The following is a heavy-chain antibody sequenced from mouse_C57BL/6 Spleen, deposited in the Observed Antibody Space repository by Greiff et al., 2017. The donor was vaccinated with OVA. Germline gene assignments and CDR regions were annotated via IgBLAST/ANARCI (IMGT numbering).Heavy chain of an antibody. CDR2: IDPSDSYT. D-gene: IGHD3-2*02. V-gene: IGHV1-69*01. J-gene: IGHJ2*01. CDR1: GYTFTSYW. Sequence: VQLQQPGAELVMPGASVKLSCKASGYTFTSYWMHWVKQRPGQGLEWIGEIDPSDSYTNYNQKFKGKSTLTVDKSSSTAYMQLSSLTSEDSAVYYCASLDSSGYFDYWGQGTTLTVSS. CDR3: ASLDSSGYFDY.